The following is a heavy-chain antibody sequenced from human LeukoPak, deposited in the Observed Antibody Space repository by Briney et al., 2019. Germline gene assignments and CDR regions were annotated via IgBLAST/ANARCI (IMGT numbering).Heavy chain of an antibody. CDR3: ARSSSDSSWDLYYYYYGMDV. Sequence: SETLPLTCAVYGGSFSGYYWSWIRQPPGKGLEWIGEINHSGSTNYNPSLKSRVTISVDTSKNQFSLKLSSVTAADTAVYYCARSSSDSSWDLYYYYYGMDVWGQGTTVTVSS. V-gene: IGHV4-34*01. D-gene: IGHD6-13*01. CDR1: GGSFSGYY. CDR2: INHSGST. J-gene: IGHJ6*02.